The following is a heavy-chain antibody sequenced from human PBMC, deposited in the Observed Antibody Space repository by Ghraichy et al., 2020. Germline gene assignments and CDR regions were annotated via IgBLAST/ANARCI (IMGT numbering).Heavy chain of an antibody. D-gene: IGHD6-13*01. CDR3: ARGSSPRVFDY. J-gene: IGHJ4*02. CDR1: GGSISSYY. V-gene: IGHV4-59*08. Sequence: SETLSLTCTVSGGSISSYYWSWIRQPPGKGLEWIGYIYYSGSTNYNPSLKSRVTISVDTSKNQFSLKLSSVTAAYTAVYYCARGSSPRVFDYWGQGTLVTVSS. CDR2: IYYSGST.